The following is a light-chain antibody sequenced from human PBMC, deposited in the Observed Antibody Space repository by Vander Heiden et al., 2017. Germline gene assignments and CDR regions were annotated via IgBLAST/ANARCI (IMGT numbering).Light chain of an antibody. CDR2: EDN. V-gene: IGLV6-57*02. Sequence: NFMLTQPHSVPASPGKTVTTSCTGTSRSIASNYGQWYQQRRVSAPTAVIYEDNQRPSGAPDRFSGSIDSSSNSASLTISELKTEDEADYYCQSYDSSNYVFGTGTKVTVL. CDR1: SRSIASNY. CDR3: QSYDSSNYV. J-gene: IGLJ1*01.